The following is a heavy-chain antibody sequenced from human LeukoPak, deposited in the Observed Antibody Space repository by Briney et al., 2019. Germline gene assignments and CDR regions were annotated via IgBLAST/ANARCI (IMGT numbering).Heavy chain of an antibody. CDR1: GFTFSSYA. D-gene: IGHD5/OR15-5a*01. Sequence: GGSLRLSCAASGFTFSSYAMSWVRQAPGKGLEWVSAISGSGGSTYYADSVKGRFTISRDNPKNTLYLQMNSLRAEDTAVYYCAKAPRSTPHFDYWGQGTLVTVSS. V-gene: IGHV3-23*01. CDR2: ISGSGGST. J-gene: IGHJ4*02. CDR3: AKAPRSTPHFDY.